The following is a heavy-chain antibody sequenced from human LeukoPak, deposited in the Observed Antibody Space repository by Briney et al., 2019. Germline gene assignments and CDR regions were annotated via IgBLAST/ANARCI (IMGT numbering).Heavy chain of an antibody. CDR2: MSEIGSQE. Sequence: PGSSLRLSCAASGFTFSNYAVHWVRQAPGKGLEWVAVMSEIGSQEYYADSVKGRFTISRDNPKNTLYLQMNSLRTEDTAVYHCATSPTSAWHQFDYWGQGTLVTVSS. CDR3: ATSPTSAWHQFDY. D-gene: IGHD6-19*01. V-gene: IGHV3-30-3*01. J-gene: IGHJ4*02. CDR1: GFTFSNYA.